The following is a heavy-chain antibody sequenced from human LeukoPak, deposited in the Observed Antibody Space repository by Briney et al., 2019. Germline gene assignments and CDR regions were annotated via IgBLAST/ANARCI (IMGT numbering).Heavy chain of an antibody. CDR1: GFTFSSYA. J-gene: IGHJ4*02. V-gene: IGHV3-30-3*01. CDR3: ARVGFRSQKYGDYNIDY. D-gene: IGHD4-17*01. CDR2: ISYDGSNK. Sequence: PGGSLRLSCAASGFTFSSYAMHWVRQAPGKGLEWVAVISYDGSNKYYADSVKGRFTISRDNSKNTLYLQMNSLRAEDTAVYYCARVGFRSQKYGDYNIDYWGQGTLVTVSS.